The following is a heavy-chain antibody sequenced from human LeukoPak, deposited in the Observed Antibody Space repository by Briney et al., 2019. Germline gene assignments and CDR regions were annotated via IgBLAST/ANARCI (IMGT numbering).Heavy chain of an antibody. J-gene: IGHJ4*02. Sequence: GGSLRLSSAASGFTFSSYAMSWVRQAPGKGLEWVSAISGSGGSTYYADSVKGRFTISRDNSKNTLYLQMNSLRAEDTAVYYCAKDHYGDYTGYYFDYWGQGTLVTVSS. CDR3: AKDHYGDYTGYYFDY. CDR2: ISGSGGST. CDR1: GFTFSSYA. D-gene: IGHD4-17*01. V-gene: IGHV3-23*01.